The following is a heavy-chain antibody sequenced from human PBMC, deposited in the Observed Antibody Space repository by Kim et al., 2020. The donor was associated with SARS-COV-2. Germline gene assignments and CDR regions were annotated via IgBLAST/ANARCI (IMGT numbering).Heavy chain of an antibody. CDR1: GGSISSSSYY. CDR3: ARSYWNLYYFDY. J-gene: IGHJ4*02. D-gene: IGHD1-7*01. V-gene: IGHV4-39*07. Sequence: SETLSLTCTVSGGSISSSSYYWGWIRQPPGKGLEWIGSIYYSGSTYYNPSLKSRVTISVDTSKNQFSLKLSSVTAADTAVYYCARSYWNLYYFDYWGQGTLVTVSS. CDR2: IYYSGST.